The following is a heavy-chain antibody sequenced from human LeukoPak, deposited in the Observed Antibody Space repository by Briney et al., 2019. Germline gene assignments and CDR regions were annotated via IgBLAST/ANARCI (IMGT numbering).Heavy chain of an antibody. CDR3: ARVLLGTWGAFDI. CDR2: ISSDGSST. V-gene: IGHV3-74*01. D-gene: IGHD7-27*01. J-gene: IGHJ3*02. Sequence: GGSLRLSSAASGFTFSSYWMHWVRQDPGKGLVWVSRISSDGSSTTYADSVKGRFTISRDNAKNTLYLQMNSLRAEDTAVYYCARVLLGTWGAFDIWGQGTMVTVSS. CDR1: GFTFSSYW.